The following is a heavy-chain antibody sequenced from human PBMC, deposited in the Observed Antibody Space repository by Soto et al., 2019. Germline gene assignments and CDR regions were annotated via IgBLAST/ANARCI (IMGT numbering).Heavy chain of an antibody. Sequence: ASVKVSCKASGYTFTNYYMHWLRQAPGQGLEWMGWMNPRSGGSKYAQAFQDRVTMTRDASISTAYMEMTSLRHGDTAVYFCARSGDSTSYPLDLWGPGTLVTVS. CDR2: MNPRSGGS. V-gene: IGHV1-2*02. CDR1: GYTFTNYY. D-gene: IGHD2-21*02. CDR3: ARSGDSTSYPLDL. J-gene: IGHJ5*02.